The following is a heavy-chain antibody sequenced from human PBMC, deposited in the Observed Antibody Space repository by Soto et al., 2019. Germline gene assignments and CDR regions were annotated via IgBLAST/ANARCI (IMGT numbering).Heavy chain of an antibody. CDR2: IYYSGST. V-gene: IGHV4-31*03. CDR1: GGSISSGGYY. Sequence: SETLSLTCTVSGGSISSGGYYWSWIRQHPGKGLEWIGYIYYSGSTYYNPSLKSRVTISVDTSKNQFSLKLSSVTAADTAVYYCARNVDKEVEDIVGATSWFDYWGQGTLVTVSS. J-gene: IGHJ4*02. CDR3: ARNVDKEVEDIVGATSWFDY. D-gene: IGHD1-26*01.